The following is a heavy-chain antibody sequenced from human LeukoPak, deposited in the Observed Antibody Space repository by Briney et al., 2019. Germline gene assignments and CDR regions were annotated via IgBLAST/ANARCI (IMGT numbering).Heavy chain of an antibody. V-gene: IGHV5-51*01. CDR3: ARHPYYYDSSGYYYGFDY. J-gene: IGHJ4*02. CDR2: IYPGDSDT. CDR1: GYSFTTYW. Sequence: GESLKISCKGSGYSFTTYWIGWVRQMPGKGLECLGVIYPGDSDTRYSPSFQGQVTISADKSISTAYLQWSSLKASDTAMYYCARHPYYYDSSGYYYGFDYWGQGTLVTVSS. D-gene: IGHD3-22*01.